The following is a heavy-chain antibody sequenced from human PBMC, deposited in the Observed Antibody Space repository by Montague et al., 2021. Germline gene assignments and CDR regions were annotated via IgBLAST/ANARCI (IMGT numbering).Heavy chain of an antibody. CDR2: VSHGGRT. CDR3: ARERDRYYYMTS. J-gene: IGHJ6*03. Sequence: SETLSLTCTVSRFLINSDYYWGWIRQPPGKGLEWMGSVSHGGRTYYNPSLKSRVTISVDTSNNHFSLKLSSVTAADTAMYYCARERDRYYYMTSGAKGPRSPSL. V-gene: IGHV4-38-2*02. CDR1: RFLINSDYY.